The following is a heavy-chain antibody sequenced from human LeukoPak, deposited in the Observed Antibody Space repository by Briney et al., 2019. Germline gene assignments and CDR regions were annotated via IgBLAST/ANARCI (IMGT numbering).Heavy chain of an antibody. CDR1: GFTFSSYG. D-gene: IGHD2-2*01. CDR3: AKGPPADIVVVPAAISP. V-gene: IGHV3-30*18. Sequence: PGGSLRLSCAASGFTFSSYGMHWVRQAPGKGLEWVAVISYDGSNKYYADSVKGRFTISRDNSKNTLYLQMNSLRAEDTAVYYCAKGPPADIVVVPAAISPWGQGTLVTVSP. CDR2: ISYDGSNK. J-gene: IGHJ5*02.